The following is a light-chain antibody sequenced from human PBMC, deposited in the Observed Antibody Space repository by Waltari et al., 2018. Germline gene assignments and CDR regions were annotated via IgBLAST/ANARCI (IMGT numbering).Light chain of an antibody. Sequence: DMQMTQSPSSLSASVGARVRISCRARQNIDKFLNWYQQNPGKPPRLLIFEASTLQGGVPPRFSGSGSGTDFTLTISNLQPEDFGTYYCQQSYITPFTFGPGTKVDV. V-gene: IGKV1-39*01. CDR1: QNIDKF. CDR3: QQSYITPFT. J-gene: IGKJ3*01. CDR2: EAS.